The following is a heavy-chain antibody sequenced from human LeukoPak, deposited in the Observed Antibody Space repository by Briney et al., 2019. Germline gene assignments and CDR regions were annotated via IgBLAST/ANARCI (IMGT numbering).Heavy chain of an antibody. CDR1: GFTLSRYE. Sequence: GGSLRLSCAASGFTLSRYEMNWVPHAPGKGLECVSYLSSSGSTIYYADSVKGRFTVSRDNAKNSLYLQMNSLRAEDTAVYYCARGVYYDSSGPYYFDYWGQGTLVTVSS. D-gene: IGHD3-22*01. CDR3: ARGVYYDSSGPYYFDY. CDR2: LSSSGSTI. V-gene: IGHV3-48*03. J-gene: IGHJ4*02.